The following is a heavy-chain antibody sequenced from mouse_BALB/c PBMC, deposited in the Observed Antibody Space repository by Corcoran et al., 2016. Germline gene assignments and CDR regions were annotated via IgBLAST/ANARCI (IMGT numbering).Heavy chain of an antibody. Sequence: EVQLPQYGAELVRTGDLVKLSCKAYGVHIKDYYMHWVKQRPEKGLEWIGWMDPENGNTIYDPKFQGKASITADTSSNNSYLQLSSLTAEDTAGYYSASAVYGQRNLDYWGQGTTLTVSS. CDR2: MDPENGNT. D-gene: IGHD1-1*02. CDR3: ASAVYGQRNLDY. V-gene: IGHV14-1*02. J-gene: IGHJ2*01. CDR1: GVHIKDYY.